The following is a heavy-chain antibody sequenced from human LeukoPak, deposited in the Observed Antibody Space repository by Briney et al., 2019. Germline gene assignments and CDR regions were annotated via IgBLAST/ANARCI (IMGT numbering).Heavy chain of an antibody. Sequence: SETLSLTCTVSGGSISGYKWSWIRQPAGKGVEWIGRIYTNVSTTYNPSLKSRVAMSVDTSKNQFSLKLTSVTAADTAVYYCARGVNSAYNWNYIDYWGQGTLVTVSS. CDR3: ARGVNSAYNWNYIDY. V-gene: IGHV4-4*07. CDR1: GGSISGYK. D-gene: IGHD5-12*01. CDR2: IYTNVST. J-gene: IGHJ4*02.